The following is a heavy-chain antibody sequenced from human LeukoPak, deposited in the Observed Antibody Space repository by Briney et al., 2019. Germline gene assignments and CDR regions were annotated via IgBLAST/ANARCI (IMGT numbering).Heavy chain of an antibody. V-gene: IGHV5-51*01. Sequence: GESLKISCKGSGYSFTSYWIGWVRQMPGQGLEWMGIIYPGDSDTRYSPSFQGKVTISADKSISTAYLQLSSLQAPDTAMYFCARIGWELLGDAFDIWGQGTMVTVSS. CDR2: IYPGDSDT. D-gene: IGHD1-26*01. CDR3: ARIGWELLGDAFDI. CDR1: GYSFTSYW. J-gene: IGHJ3*02.